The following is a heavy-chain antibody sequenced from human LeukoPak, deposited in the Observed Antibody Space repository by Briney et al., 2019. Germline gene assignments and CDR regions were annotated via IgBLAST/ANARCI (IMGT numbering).Heavy chain of an antibody. V-gene: IGHV1-8*01. CDR2: MNANSGNI. J-gene: IGHJ6*03. D-gene: IGHD2-2*01. CDR1: GYTFTSYD. Sequence: ASLKVSCTASGYTFTSYDINWAGQATGQGLEWRGWMNANSGNIGSAQKFQARVTMTRNTSIRTAYMELSSLRSEDTAVYYCARGQRVPAAMIYYYYYMDVWGKGTTVTVSS. CDR3: ARGQRVPAAMIYYYYYMDV.